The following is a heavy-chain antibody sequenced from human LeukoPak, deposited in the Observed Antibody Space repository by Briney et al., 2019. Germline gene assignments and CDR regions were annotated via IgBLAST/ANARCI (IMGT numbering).Heavy chain of an antibody. CDR2: ISSSSSTI. Sequence: TGGSLRLSCAASGFTFSSYSMNWVRQAPGKGLEWVSYISSSSSTIYYADSVKGRFTISRDNAKNSLYLQMNSLRAEDTAVYYCARDPCSGGSCYWYFDLWGRGTLVTVSS. V-gene: IGHV3-48*01. CDR1: GFTFSSYS. D-gene: IGHD2-15*01. J-gene: IGHJ2*01. CDR3: ARDPCSGGSCYWYFDL.